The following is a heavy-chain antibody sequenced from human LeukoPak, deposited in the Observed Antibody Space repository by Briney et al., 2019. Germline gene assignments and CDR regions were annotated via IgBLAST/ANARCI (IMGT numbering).Heavy chain of an antibody. J-gene: IGHJ4*02. D-gene: IGHD4-17*01. CDR3: ARLGYGDYGGYFDY. CDR2: IYYSGSP. CDR1: GGSISNSY. Sequence: SETLSLTCTVSGGSISNSYWSWIRQPPGKGLEWIGYIYYSGSPNYNPSLKSRVTISVDTPKNQFSLKVSSVTAADTAVYYCARLGYGDYGGYFDYWGQGTLVTVSS. V-gene: IGHV4-59*08.